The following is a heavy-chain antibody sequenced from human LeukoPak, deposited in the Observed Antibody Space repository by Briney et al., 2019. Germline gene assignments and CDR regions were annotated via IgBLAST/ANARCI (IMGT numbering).Heavy chain of an antibody. V-gene: IGHV3-11*03. CDR1: GFTFSDYY. Sequence: GGSLRLSCAASGFTFSDYYMSWIRQAPGKGLEWVSYISSSSSYTNYADSVKGRFTISRDNAKNSLYLQMNSLRAEDTAVYYCARPQPRGDYYGMDVWGQGTTVTVSS. CDR3: ARPQPRGDYYGMDV. D-gene: IGHD3-10*01. CDR2: ISSSSSYT. J-gene: IGHJ6*02.